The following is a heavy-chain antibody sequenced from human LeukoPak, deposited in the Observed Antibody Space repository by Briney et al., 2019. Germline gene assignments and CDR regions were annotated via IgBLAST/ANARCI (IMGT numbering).Heavy chain of an antibody. V-gene: IGHV3-23*01. Sequence: GGSLGLSCAASGFIFSDYTMMWVRRAPGKGLQWVATFTAYGGTYYAASVKGRFAISRDNSRDAVSLYMNSLRVEDTAMYYCAKGSTGGKVDWFDPWGPGTLVTV. CDR2: FTAYGGT. D-gene: IGHD4-23*01. CDR3: AKGSTGGKVDWFDP. CDR1: GFIFSDYT. J-gene: IGHJ5*02.